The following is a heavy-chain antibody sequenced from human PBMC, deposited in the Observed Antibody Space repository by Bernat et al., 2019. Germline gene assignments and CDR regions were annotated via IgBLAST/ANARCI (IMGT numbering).Heavy chain of an antibody. D-gene: IGHD6-6*01. Sequence: QVQLQESGPGLVKPSETLSLTCTVSGGSISSSSYYWGWIRQPPGKGLEWIGSIYYSGSTYYNPSLKSRVTISVDTSKNQFSLKLSSVTAADTAVYYCARRIAARPRYFDYWGQGTLVTVSS. J-gene: IGHJ4*02. CDR1: GGSISSSSYY. CDR3: ARRIAARPRYFDY. CDR2: IYYSGST. V-gene: IGHV4-39*01.